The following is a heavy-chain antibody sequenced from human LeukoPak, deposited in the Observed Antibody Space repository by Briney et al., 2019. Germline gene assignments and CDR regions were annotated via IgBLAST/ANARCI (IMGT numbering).Heavy chain of an antibody. CDR1: GFTFSSYA. CDR3: ATHGKWLEYYFDY. CDR2: ISGSGAST. Sequence: GGSLRLSCAASGFTFSSYAMHWVRQAPGKGLEWVSAISGSGASTYYADSVKGRFTISRDNSKNTLYLQMNSLRAEDTAVYYCATHGKWLEYYFDYWGQGTLVTVSS. D-gene: IGHD6-19*01. J-gene: IGHJ4*02. V-gene: IGHV3-23*01.